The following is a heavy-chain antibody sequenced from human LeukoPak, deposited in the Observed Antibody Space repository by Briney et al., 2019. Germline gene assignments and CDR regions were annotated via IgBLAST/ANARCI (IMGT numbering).Heavy chain of an antibody. V-gene: IGHV3-7*01. CDR2: IKQDGSAK. Sequence: SGGSLRPSCAASGFIFSDSWMHWVRQAPGKGLEWVANIKQDGSAKFYVDSVKGRFTISRDNVENSLYLQMNSLTAEDTAVYYCARGASVDSWGQGTLVVVSS. J-gene: IGHJ5*01. CDR3: ARGASVDS. CDR1: GFIFSDSW.